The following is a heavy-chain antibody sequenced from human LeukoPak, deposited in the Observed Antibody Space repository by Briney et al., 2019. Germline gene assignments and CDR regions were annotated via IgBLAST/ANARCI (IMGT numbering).Heavy chain of an antibody. V-gene: IGHV5-51*01. D-gene: IGHD5-18*01. CDR1: GYSFTSHW. Sequence: GESLKISCKGSGYSFTSHWIGWVRQMPGKGLEWMGIIYPGDSDTRYSPSFQGQVTISADKSISTAYLQWSSLKASDTAMYYCARQGANTAMVLYYFDYWGQGTLVTVSS. CDR3: ARQGANTAMVLYYFDY. CDR2: IYPGDSDT. J-gene: IGHJ4*02.